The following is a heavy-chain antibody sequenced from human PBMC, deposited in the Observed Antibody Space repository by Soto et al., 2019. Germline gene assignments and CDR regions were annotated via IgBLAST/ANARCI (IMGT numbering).Heavy chain of an antibody. V-gene: IGHV1-2*04. CDR2: INPNSGGT. D-gene: IGHD2-2*01. CDR3: ARAPLGYCSSTRCYDGKRPFDY. CDR1: GYTFTGYY. J-gene: IGHJ4*02. Sequence: QVQLVQSGAEVKKPGASVKVSCKASGYTFTGYYMHWVRQAPGQGLEWMGWINPNSGGTNYAQKFQGWVTMTRDTSISTAYMELSRLRSDDTAVYYCARAPLGYCSSTRCYDGKRPFDYWGQGTLVTVSS.